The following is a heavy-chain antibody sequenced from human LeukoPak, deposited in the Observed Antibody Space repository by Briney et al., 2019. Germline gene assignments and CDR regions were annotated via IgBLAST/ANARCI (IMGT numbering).Heavy chain of an antibody. Sequence: SETLSHARTVSGDSISRSPLYWGWIPQSPGKGLVWIGSVFRSGTTYYNPSLKSRVTISVDTSKSQFSLKLTSVTAADTAVFYCARHSRGIRWICGHGIMVAVSS. CDR3: ARHSRGIRWI. D-gene: IGHD2-15*01. CDR1: GDSISRSPLY. J-gene: IGHJ6*01. V-gene: IGHV4-39*01. CDR2: VFRSGTT.